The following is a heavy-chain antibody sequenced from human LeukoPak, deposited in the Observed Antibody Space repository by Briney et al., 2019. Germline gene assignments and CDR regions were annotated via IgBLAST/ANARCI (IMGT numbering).Heavy chain of an antibody. J-gene: IGHJ4*02. Sequence: SGPALVKPTQTLTLTCTFSGFSLSTSGMCVSWIRQPPGKALEWLARIDWDDDKYYSTSLKTRLTISKDTSKNQVVLTMTNMDPVDTATYYCARIQSFTSGSYYDYWGQGTLVTVSS. CDR2: IDWDDDK. D-gene: IGHD1-26*01. CDR1: GFSLSTSGMC. V-gene: IGHV2-70*11. CDR3: ARIQSFTSGSYYDY.